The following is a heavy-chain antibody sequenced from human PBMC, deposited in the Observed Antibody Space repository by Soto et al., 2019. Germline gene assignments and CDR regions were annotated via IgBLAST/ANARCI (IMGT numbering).Heavy chain of an antibody. D-gene: IGHD4-4*01. Sequence: GGSLRLSCAASGFIFSSNDFHWVRQATGKSLGWVAAIGTGGDTYYPDSVKGRFTISRENAKNSLYLQMNSLRDGDTAVYYCAREGRRTTYDTFDLWGQGTMVTVSS. CDR2: IGTGGDT. CDR1: GFIFSSND. J-gene: IGHJ3*01. CDR3: AREGRRTTYDTFDL. V-gene: IGHV3-13*01.